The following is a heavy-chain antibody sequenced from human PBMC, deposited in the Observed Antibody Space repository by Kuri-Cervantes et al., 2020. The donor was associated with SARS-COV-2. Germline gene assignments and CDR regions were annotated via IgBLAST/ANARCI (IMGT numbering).Heavy chain of an antibody. CDR1: GYTFTGYY. Sequence: ASVMVSCKASGYTFTGYYMHWVRQAPGQGLEWMGWINPNSGGTNYAQKFQGRVTMTVDTSISTAYMELSRLRSDDTAVYYCARQVVVPAYGMDVWGQGTTVTVSS. J-gene: IGHJ6*02. D-gene: IGHD2-2*01. V-gene: IGHV1-2*02. CDR3: ARQVVVPAYGMDV. CDR2: INPNSGGT.